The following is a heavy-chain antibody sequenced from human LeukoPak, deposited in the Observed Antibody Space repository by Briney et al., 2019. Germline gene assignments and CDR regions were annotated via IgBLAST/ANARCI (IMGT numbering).Heavy chain of an antibody. CDR1: GFTFSSYA. J-gene: IGHJ3*02. V-gene: IGHV3-23*01. CDR3: AKDRSRLWFGVSYDAFDI. CDR2: ISGSGGST. D-gene: IGHD3-10*01. Sequence: GGSLRLSCAASGFTFSSYAMSWVRQAPGKGLEWVSAISGSGGSTYYADSVKGRFTISRDNSKNTLYLQMNSLRAEDTAVYYCAKDRSRLWFGVSYDAFDIWGQGTMVTVSS.